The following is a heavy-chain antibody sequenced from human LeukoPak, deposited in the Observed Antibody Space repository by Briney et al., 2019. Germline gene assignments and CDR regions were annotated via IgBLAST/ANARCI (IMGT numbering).Heavy chain of an antibody. J-gene: IGHJ5*02. D-gene: IGHD5-12*01. CDR2: ISAYNGNT. V-gene: IGHV1-18*01. CDR1: GYTFTSYG. CDR3: ARKASGYDYNWFDP. Sequence: ASVKVSCKASGYTFTSYGISWVRQAPGQGLESMGWISAYNGNTNYAQKLQGRVTMTTDTSTSTAYMELRSLRSDDTAVYYCARKASGYDYNWFDPWGQGTLVTVSS.